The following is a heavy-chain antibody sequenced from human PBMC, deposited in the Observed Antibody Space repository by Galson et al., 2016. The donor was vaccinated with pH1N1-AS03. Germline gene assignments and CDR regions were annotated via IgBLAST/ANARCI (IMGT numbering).Heavy chain of an antibody. CDR3: AKEGDSSGNYFDY. D-gene: IGHD3-22*01. V-gene: IGHV3-33*06. Sequence: SLRLSCAAPRFTFSSYGMHWVRQAPGKGLEWVAVIWYDGSNKYYVDSVKGRFTISRDNSKNTLYLQMNSLRAEDTAVYYCAKEGDSSGNYFDYWGQGILVTVSS. J-gene: IGHJ4*02. CDR2: IWYDGSNK. CDR1: RFTFSSYG.